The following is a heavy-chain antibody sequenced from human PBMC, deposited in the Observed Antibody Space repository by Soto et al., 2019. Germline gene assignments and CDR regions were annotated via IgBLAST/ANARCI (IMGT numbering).Heavy chain of an antibody. Sequence: SVKVSCKASGGTFSSYTISWVRQAPGQGLEWMGRIIPILGIANYAQKFQGRVTITADKSTSTAYMELSSLRSEDTAVYYCARAYSSSFGYFDYWGQGTLVTVSS. CDR1: GGTFSSYT. D-gene: IGHD6-6*01. V-gene: IGHV1-69*02. CDR2: IIPILGIA. J-gene: IGHJ4*02. CDR3: ARAYSSSFGYFDY.